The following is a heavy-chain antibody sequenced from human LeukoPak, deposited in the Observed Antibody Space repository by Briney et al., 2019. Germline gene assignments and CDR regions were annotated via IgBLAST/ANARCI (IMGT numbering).Heavy chain of an antibody. CDR2: ISYDGSNK. J-gene: IGHJ4*02. CDR1: GFTFSSYG. Sequence: GRSLRLSCAASGFTFSSYGMHWVRQAPGKGLEWVAVISYDGSNKYYADSVKGRFTISRDNSKNTLYLQVNSLRAEDTAAYYCAKLGFVLRYFDWLWGGAIDYWGQGTLVTVSS. V-gene: IGHV3-30*18. CDR3: AKLGFVLRYFDWLWGGAIDY. D-gene: IGHD3-9*01.